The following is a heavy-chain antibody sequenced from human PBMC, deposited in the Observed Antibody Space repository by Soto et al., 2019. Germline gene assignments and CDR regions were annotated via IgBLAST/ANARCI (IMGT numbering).Heavy chain of an antibody. J-gene: IGHJ6*02. Sequence: ASVKVSCKASGYTFTGYYMHWVRQAPGQGLEWMGWINPNSGGTNYAQKFQGWVTMTRDTSISTAYMELSRLRSDDTAVYYCARAIRAARHNYYGMDVWGQGTTVTVSS. CDR2: INPNSGGT. CDR1: GYTFTGYY. V-gene: IGHV1-2*04. CDR3: ARAIRAARHNYYGMDV. D-gene: IGHD6-6*01.